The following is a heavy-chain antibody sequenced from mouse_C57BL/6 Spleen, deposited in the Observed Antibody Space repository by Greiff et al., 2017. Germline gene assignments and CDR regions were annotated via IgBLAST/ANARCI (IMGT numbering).Heavy chain of an antibody. D-gene: IGHD1-1*01. CDR1: GYTFTSYW. V-gene: IGHV1-64*01. CDR3: ARERDYYGSSLGYYAMDY. J-gene: IGHJ4*01. Sequence: VQLQQPGAELVKPGASVKLSCKASGYTFTSYWMHWVKQRPGQGLEWIGMIHPNSGSTNYNEKFKSKATLTVDKSSSTAYMQLSSLTSEDSAVYYCARERDYYGSSLGYYAMDYWGQGTSVTVSS. CDR2: IHPNSGST.